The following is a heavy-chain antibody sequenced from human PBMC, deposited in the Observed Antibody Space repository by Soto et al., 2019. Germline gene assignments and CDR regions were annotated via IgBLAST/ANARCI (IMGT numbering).Heavy chain of an antibody. CDR1: GGSISSGGYS. V-gene: IGHV4-30-2*01. Sequence: SETLSLTCAVSGGSISSGGYSWSWIRQPPGKGLEWIGYIYHSWSTYYNPSLKSRVTISVDRSKNQFSLKLSSLTAADTAVYYCAAGGGLPRYYWGQGTLVTVSS. J-gene: IGHJ4*02. CDR3: AAGGGLPRYY. CDR2: IYHSWST. D-gene: IGHD5-12*01.